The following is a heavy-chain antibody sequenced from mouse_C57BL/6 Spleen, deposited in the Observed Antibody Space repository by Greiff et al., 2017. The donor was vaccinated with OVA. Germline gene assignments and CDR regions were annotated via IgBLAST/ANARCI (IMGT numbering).Heavy chain of an antibody. V-gene: IGHV1-15*01. J-gene: IGHJ3*01. CDR3: TIRSSSFAY. Sequence: VKLVESGAELVRPGASVTLSCKASGYTFTDYEMHWVKQTPVHGLEWIGAIDPETGGTAYNQKFKGKAILTADKSSSTAYMELRSLTSEDSAVYYCTIRSSSFAYWGQGTLVTVSA. D-gene: IGHD1-1*01. CDR2: IDPETGGT. CDR1: GYTFTDYE.